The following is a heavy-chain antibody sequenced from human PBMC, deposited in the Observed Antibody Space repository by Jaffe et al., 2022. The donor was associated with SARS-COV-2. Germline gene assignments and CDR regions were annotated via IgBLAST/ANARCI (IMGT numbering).Heavy chain of an antibody. CDR3: ARAAVVRGVIILFFDY. V-gene: IGHV4-34*01. J-gene: IGHJ4*02. CDR2: INHSGST. Sequence: QVQLQQWGAGLLKPSETLSLTCAVYGGSFSGYYWSWIRQPPGKGLEWIGEINHSGSTNYNPSLKSRVTISVDTSKNQFSLKLSSVTAADTAVYYCARAAVVRGVIILFFDYWGQGTLVTVSS. D-gene: IGHD3-10*01. CDR1: GGSFSGYY.